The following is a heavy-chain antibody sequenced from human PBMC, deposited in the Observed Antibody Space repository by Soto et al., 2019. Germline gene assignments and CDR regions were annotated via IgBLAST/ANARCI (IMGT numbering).Heavy chain of an antibody. V-gene: IGHV3-33*01. CDR1: GFTFSSYG. J-gene: IGHJ4*02. Sequence: QVQLVESGGGVVQPGRSLRLSCAASGFTFSSYGMHWVLQAPGKGLEWVAVIWYDGSNKYYAASVKGRFTISRDHSKNTLYLQMNSLRAEDTAVYYCARDCAGYSSGWYQRGGFDYWGQGTLVTVSS. CDR2: IWYDGSNK. CDR3: ARDCAGYSSGWYQRGGFDY. D-gene: IGHD6-19*01.